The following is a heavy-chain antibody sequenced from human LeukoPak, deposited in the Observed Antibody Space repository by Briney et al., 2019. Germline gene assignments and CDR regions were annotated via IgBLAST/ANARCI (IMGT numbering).Heavy chain of an antibody. J-gene: IGHJ6*03. Sequence: SETLSLTCAVYGGSFSGYYWSWIRQLPGKGLEWIGEINHSGSTNYNPSLKSRVTISVDTSKNQFSLKLSSVTAADTAVYYCARRPMLSSPLHYMDVWGKGTTVTVSS. CDR3: ARRPMLSSPLHYMDV. V-gene: IGHV4-34*01. D-gene: IGHD6-13*01. CDR2: INHSGST. CDR1: GGSFSGYY.